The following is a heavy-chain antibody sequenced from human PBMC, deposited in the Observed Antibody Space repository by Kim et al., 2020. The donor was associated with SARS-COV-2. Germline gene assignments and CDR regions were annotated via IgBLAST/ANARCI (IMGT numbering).Heavy chain of an antibody. CDR1: GYTFTSYY. D-gene: IGHD2-21*02. CDR2: INPSGGST. CDR3: AIVVVTAGPFADAFDI. Sequence: ASVKVSCKASGYTFTSYYMHWVRQAPGQGLEWMGIINPSGGSTSYAQKFQGRVTMTRDTSTSTVYMELSSLRSEDTAVYYCAIVVVTAGPFADAFDIWGQGTMVTVSS. V-gene: IGHV1-46*03. J-gene: IGHJ3*02.